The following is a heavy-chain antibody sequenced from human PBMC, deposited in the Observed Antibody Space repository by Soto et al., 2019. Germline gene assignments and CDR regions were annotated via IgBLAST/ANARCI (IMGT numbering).Heavy chain of an antibody. CDR2: ISYDGSNK. J-gene: IGHJ4*02. CDR3: AKEALLWFGEFDY. D-gene: IGHD3-10*01. V-gene: IGHV3-30*18. CDR1: GFTFSSYG. Sequence: GGSLRLSCAASGFTFSSYGMHWVRQAPGKGLEWVAVISYDGSNKYYADSVKGRFTISRDNSKNTLYLQMNSLRAEDTAVYYCAKEALLWFGEFDYWGQGTLVTVPS.